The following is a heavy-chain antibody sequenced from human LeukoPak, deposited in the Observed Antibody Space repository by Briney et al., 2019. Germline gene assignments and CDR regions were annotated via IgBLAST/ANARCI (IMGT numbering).Heavy chain of an antibody. Sequence: GGSLRLSCAASGFTFSSYAMHWVRQAPGKGLEWVAVISYDGSNKYYADPVKGPFTISRDNSKNTLYLQMNSLRAEDTAVYYCARTPSIAAEPSVGMDVWGQGTTVTVSS. CDR2: ISYDGSNK. D-gene: IGHD6-13*01. J-gene: IGHJ6*02. CDR1: GFTFSSYA. V-gene: IGHV3-30-3*01. CDR3: ARTPSIAAEPSVGMDV.